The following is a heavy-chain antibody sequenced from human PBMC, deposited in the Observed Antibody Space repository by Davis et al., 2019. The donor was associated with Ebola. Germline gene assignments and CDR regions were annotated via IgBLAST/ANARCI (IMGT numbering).Heavy chain of an antibody. J-gene: IGHJ4*02. CDR2: ISGSGGST. Sequence: GESLKISCAASGFTFSSYAMSWVRQAPGKGLEWVSAISGSGGSTYYADSVKGRFTISRDNSKNTLYLQMSSLRSEDTAVYYCARASHYDRDYWGQGTLVTVSS. CDR1: GFTFSSYA. D-gene: IGHD3-22*01. V-gene: IGHV3-23*01. CDR3: ARASHYDRDY.